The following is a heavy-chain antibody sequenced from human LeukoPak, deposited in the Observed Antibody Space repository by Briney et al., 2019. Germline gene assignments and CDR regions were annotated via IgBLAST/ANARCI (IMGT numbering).Heavy chain of an antibody. D-gene: IGHD3-22*01. CDR1: GGSFSGYY. Sequence: PSETLSLTCAVYGGSFSGYYWSWIRQPPGKGLEWIGEINHSGSTNYNPSLKSRVTISVDTSKNQFSLKLSSVTAADTAVYYCARVHYYDSSGYYYEYFDYWGQGTLVTVSS. CDR2: INHSGST. V-gene: IGHV4-34*01. CDR3: ARVHYYDSSGYYYEYFDY. J-gene: IGHJ4*02.